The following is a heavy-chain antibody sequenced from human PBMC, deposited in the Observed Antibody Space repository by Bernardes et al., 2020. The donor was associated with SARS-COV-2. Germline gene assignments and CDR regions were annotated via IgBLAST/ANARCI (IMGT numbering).Heavy chain of an antibody. V-gene: IGHV3-53*01. J-gene: IGHJ6*02. CDR2: LYSGDT. CDR1: GLIVTNSY. CDR3: ARDSKVVTAILYYYGMDV. D-gene: IGHD2-21*02. Sequence: WCASCGLIVTNSYINWVRRGTGKGLEWVSLLYSGDTYYADSVKGRFTISRDSSENTVYLQMNSLRVEDTAVYYCARDSKVVTAILYYYGMDVWGQGTTVTVSS.